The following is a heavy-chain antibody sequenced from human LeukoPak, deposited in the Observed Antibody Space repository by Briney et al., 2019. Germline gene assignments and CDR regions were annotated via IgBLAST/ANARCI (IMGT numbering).Heavy chain of an antibody. D-gene: IGHD4-11*01. J-gene: IGHJ6*03. Sequence: SETLSLTCTVSGGSMSSYYWSWIRQPPGKGLECIGYIYYTGSTNYNPSLKSRVTISVDTSKNQFSLRLSSVTAADTAVYYCARGGYSNFSYYYYYYYMDVWGKGTTVTVSS. V-gene: IGHV4-59*01. CDR3: ARGGYSNFSYYYYYYYMDV. CDR2: IYYTGST. CDR1: GGSMSSYY.